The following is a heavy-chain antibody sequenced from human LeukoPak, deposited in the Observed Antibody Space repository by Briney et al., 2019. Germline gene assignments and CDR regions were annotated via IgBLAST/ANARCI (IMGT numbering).Heavy chain of an antibody. CDR3: AKHTIPPYSSSWYYYGMDV. Sequence: GGSLRLSCLTSGFTFSTNAMSWVRQAPGKGLEWISGISGSGASTYYADSVTGRFTISRDNSKNTLYLQMNSLRAEDTAVYYCAKHTIPPYSSSWYYYGMDVWGQGTTVTVSS. CDR2: ISGSGAST. J-gene: IGHJ6*02. CDR1: GFTFSTNA. V-gene: IGHV3-23*01. D-gene: IGHD6-13*01.